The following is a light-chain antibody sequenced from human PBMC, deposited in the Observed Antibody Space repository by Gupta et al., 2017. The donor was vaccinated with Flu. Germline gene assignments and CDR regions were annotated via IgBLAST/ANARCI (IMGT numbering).Light chain of an antibody. V-gene: IGLV3-19*01. CDR3: NSRDSSGNNVV. CDR2: GKN. Sequence: SSELTQDPAVSVALGQTVRLPCQGDSLRSYYASWYQQKPGQAPVLVIYGKNNRPSGIPDRFSGSSSGNTASLTITGAQAEDEADYYCNSRDSSGNNVVFGGGTKLTVL. J-gene: IGLJ2*01. CDR1: SLRSYY.